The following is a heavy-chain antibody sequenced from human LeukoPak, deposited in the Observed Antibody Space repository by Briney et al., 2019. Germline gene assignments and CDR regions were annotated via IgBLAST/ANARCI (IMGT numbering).Heavy chain of an antibody. CDR2: IRNDGSII. V-gene: IGHV3-30*02. CDR1: GFTFSSYG. J-gene: IGHJ4*02. CDR3: AKDTPLCYFDY. Sequence: GGSLRLSCAASGFTFSSYGMHWIRQAPGKGLEWVAFIRNDGSIIYNADSVKGRFTISRDNSKNTLYLQMNSLRADDTTVYYCAKDTPLCYFDYWGQGTLVTVSS. D-gene: IGHD3-16*01.